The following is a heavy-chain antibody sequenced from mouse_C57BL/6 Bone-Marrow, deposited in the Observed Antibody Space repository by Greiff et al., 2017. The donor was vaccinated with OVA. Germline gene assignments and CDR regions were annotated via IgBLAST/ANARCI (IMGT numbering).Heavy chain of an antibody. J-gene: IGHJ1*03. CDR2: INPYNGGT. CDR1: GYTFTDYY. CDR3: AREGIYYDYAWYFDV. V-gene: IGHV1-19*01. Sequence: EVKLQESGPVLVKPGASVKMSCKASGYTFTDYYMNWVKQSHGKSLEWIGVINPYNGGTSYNQKFKGKATLTVDKSSSTAYMELNSLTSEDSAVYYCAREGIYYDYAWYFDVWGTGTTVTVSS. D-gene: IGHD2-4*01.